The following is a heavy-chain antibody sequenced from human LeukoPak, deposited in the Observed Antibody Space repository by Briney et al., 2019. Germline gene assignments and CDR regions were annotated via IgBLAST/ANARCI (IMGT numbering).Heavy chain of an antibody. CDR1: GGSFSGYY. Sequence: KTSETLSLTCAVYGGSFSGYYWSWIRQPPGKGLEWIGEINHSGSTNYNPSLKSRVTISVDTSKNQFSLKLSSVTAADTAVYYCARHRNLWSKPSNHFDYWGQGTLVTVSS. J-gene: IGHJ4*02. V-gene: IGHV4-34*01. CDR3: ARHRNLWSKPSNHFDY. D-gene: IGHD1-14*01. CDR2: INHSGST.